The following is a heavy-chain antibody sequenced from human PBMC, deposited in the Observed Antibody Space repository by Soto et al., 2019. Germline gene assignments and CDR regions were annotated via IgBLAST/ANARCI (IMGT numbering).Heavy chain of an antibody. CDR2: INHSGST. D-gene: IGHD4-17*01. CDR3: GRGYGPPRAAD. CDR1: GGSFSGYY. J-gene: IGHJ4*02. Sequence: SETLSLTCAVYGGSFSGYYWSWIRQPPGKGLEWIGEINHSGSTSYNPSLKSRVTISVDTSKNQFSLKLSSVTAADTAVYYCGRGYGPPRAADWGQGTLVTVSS. V-gene: IGHV4-34*01.